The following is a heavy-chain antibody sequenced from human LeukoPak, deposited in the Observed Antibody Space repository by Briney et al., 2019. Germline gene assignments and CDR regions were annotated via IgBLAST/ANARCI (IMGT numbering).Heavy chain of an antibody. CDR2: ISYDGSNK. CDR1: GFAFSSYA. V-gene: IGHV3-30*04. D-gene: IGHD4-11*01. Sequence: GGSLRLSCAASGFAFSSYAMHWVRQAPGKGLEWVAVISYDGSNKYYADSVKGRFTISRDNSKNTLYLQMNSLRAEDTAVYYCARDPYSNYVYFDYWGQGTLVTVSS. J-gene: IGHJ4*02. CDR3: ARDPYSNYVYFDY.